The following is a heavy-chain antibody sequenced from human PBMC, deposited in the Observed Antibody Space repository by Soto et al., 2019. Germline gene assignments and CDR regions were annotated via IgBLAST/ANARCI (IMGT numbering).Heavy chain of an antibody. J-gene: IGHJ4*02. CDR2: ISHDGNHK. Sequence: PGGSLRLSCAASGFTFSSSGMHWVRQAPGKGLEWLAVISHDGNHKFYGDSVKGRFTILRDNSKKMLYLQMSSLRPDDTAVYYCARHATYYDILSGYYFDYWGQGTLVTVSS. CDR3: ARHATYYDILSGYYFDY. D-gene: IGHD3-9*01. CDR1: GFTFSSSG. V-gene: IGHV3-30*03.